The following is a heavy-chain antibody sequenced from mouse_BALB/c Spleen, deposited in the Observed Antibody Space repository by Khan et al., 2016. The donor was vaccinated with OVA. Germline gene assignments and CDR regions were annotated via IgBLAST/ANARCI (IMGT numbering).Heavy chain of an antibody. CDR3: TRSGYGSFAF. CDR1: GYTFTDYN. Sequence: VQLQQSGPELVKPGASVKISCKASGYTFTDYNMDWVKQSHGKSLEWIGYIYPNSGGTGSNQKFKTKATLTVDISSSTAYMELRSLTSEDSAVYYCTRSGYGSFAFWGQGTLVTVSA. V-gene: IGHV1S29*02. J-gene: IGHJ3*01. D-gene: IGHD1-2*01. CDR2: IYPNSGGT.